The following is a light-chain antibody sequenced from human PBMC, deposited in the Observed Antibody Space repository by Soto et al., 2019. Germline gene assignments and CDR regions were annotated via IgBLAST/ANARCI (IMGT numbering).Light chain of an antibody. CDR1: QSVSSY. CDR2: DAS. J-gene: IGKJ5*01. CDR3: QQRSNWPPT. V-gene: IGKV3-11*01. Sequence: EIVLTQSPVTLSLSLGERATLSCRASQSVSSYLAWYQQKPGQAPRLLLYDASNRASGIPARFSGSGSGTDFTLTISSLEPEDFAVYYCQQRSNWPPTFGQGTRLEIK.